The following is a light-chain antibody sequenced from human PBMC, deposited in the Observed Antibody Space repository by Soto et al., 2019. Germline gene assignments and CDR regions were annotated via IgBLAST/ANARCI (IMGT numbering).Light chain of an antibody. CDR1: QDIGSF. Sequence: AIRITQSPSSLSASTGDRVAITCRASQDIGSFLAWYQQKPGKAPKLLIYDASTLQSGVPSRFGGSGSGTDFTLTISSLQSEDFETYYCQQFYSYTLTFGEGTKVDIK. CDR2: DAS. CDR3: QQFYSYTLT. J-gene: IGKJ4*01. V-gene: IGKV1-8*01.